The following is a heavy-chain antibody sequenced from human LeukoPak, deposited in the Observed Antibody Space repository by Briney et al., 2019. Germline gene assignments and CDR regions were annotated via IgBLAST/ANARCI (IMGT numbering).Heavy chain of an antibody. CDR3: ARGRRAGPLIAARRYFDY. CDR2: ISGRSSTI. CDR1: AFTFSDYS. D-gene: IGHD6-6*01. V-gene: IGHV3-48*01. J-gene: IGHJ4*02. Sequence: GGSLRLSCAASAFTFSDYSMNWVRQAPGKGLEWISYISGRSSTIYYADSVRGRFTISRDNAKNSMYLQMNSLRAEDTAVYYCARGRRAGPLIAARRYFDYWGQGTLVTVSS.